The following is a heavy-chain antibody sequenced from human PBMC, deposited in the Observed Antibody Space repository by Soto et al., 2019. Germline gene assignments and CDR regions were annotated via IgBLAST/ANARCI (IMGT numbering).Heavy chain of an antibody. CDR2: ISAYNGNT. CDR1: GYTFTSYG. V-gene: IGHV1-18*01. J-gene: IGHJ6*02. CDR3: ARDSCTVGYYYGMDV. Sequence: QVQLVQSGAEVKKPGASVKVSCKASGYTFTSYGISWVRQAPGQGLEWMGWISAYNGNTNYAQKLQGRVTMTTDTSTITAYMELTSLSSDDTAVYYCARDSCTVGYYYGMDVWGQGTTVTVSS. D-gene: IGHD4-17*01.